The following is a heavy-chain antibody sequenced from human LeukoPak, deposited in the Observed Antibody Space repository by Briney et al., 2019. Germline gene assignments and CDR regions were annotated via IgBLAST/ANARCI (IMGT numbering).Heavy chain of an antibody. CDR3: ARAMVTFGGVIVMLGY. V-gene: IGHV4-31*03. CDR1: GGSISSGGYS. Sequence: SQTLSLTCTVSGGSISSGGYSWSWIRQHPGKGLEWIGYIYYSGSTYYNPSLKSRVTISVDTSKNQFSLKLSSVTAADTAVYYCARAMVTFGGVIVMLGYWGQGTLVTVSS. D-gene: IGHD3-16*02. CDR2: IYYSGST. J-gene: IGHJ4*02.